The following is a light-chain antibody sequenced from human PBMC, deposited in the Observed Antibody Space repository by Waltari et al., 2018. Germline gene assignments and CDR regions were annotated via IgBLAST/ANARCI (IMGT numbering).Light chain of an antibody. CDR1: SGSIASNY. V-gene: IGLV6-57*04. CDR2: ADN. CDR3: QSYDSSNHWV. Sequence: NFMLTQPHSVSESPGKTVTISCTRRSGSIASNYVPWYQQRPGSAPTPVLYADNQRPSGVPDRFSGSIDSSSNSASLTISGLKTEDEADYYCQSYDSSNHWVFGGGTKLTVL. J-gene: IGLJ3*02.